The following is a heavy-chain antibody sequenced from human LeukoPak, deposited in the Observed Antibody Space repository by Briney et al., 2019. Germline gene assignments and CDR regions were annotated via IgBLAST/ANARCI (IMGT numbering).Heavy chain of an antibody. J-gene: IGHJ4*02. D-gene: IGHD5-18*01. Sequence: ASVKVSCKASGYTFTSYDINWVRQATGQGLEWMGWMNPNSGNTGYALKFQGRVTMTRNTSISTAYMELSSLRSEDTAVYYCAREGASYGLYYFDYWGQGTLVTVSS. CDR3: AREGASYGLYYFDY. CDR1: GYTFTSYD. V-gene: IGHV1-8*01. CDR2: MNPNSGNT.